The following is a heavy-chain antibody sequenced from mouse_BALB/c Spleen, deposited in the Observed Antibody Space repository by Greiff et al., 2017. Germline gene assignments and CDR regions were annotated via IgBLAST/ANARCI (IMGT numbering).Heavy chain of an antibody. D-gene: IGHD2-4*01. V-gene: IGHV1S29*02. CDR1: GYTFTDYN. J-gene: IGHJ3*01. CDR2: IYPYNGGT. Sequence: EVKLMESGPELVKPGASVKISCKASGYTFTDYNMHWVKQSHGKSLEWIGYIYPYNGGTGYNQKFKSKATLTVDNSSSTAYMELRSLTSEDSAVYYCARRGYYDYSWFAYWGQGTLVTVSA. CDR3: ARRGYYDYSWFAY.